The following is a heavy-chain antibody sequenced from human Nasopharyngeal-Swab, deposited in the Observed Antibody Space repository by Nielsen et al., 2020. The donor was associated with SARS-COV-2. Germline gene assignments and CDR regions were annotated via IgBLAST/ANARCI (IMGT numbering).Heavy chain of an antibody. D-gene: IGHD2-8*02. J-gene: IGHJ5*02. V-gene: IGHV4-39*07. Sequence: PGKGPEWIGSIYSSGSTYYNPSLKSRVTMSVDKSKKQFSLKLNSVTAADTAVYYCARGQDVLVVGGISWFDPWGQGTLVTVSS. CDR3: ARGQDVLVVGGISWFDP. CDR2: IYSSGST.